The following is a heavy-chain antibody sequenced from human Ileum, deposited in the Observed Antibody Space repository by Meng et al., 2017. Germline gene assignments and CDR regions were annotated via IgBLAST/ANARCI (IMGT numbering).Heavy chain of an antibody. Sequence: QVQFVQPGAEVRKPGAPVRISCKASGFTFSNYASYWVRQAPGQSLEWLGWIHAGSGDTKFSQTFQGRLTFDRDTSADTVYMELSSLTSGDRAVYYCGRGRASFYFDFLGQGTLSPSPQ. J-gene: IGHJ4*01. CDR3: GRGRASFYFDF. CDR1: GFTFSNYA. D-gene: IGHD6-6*01. CDR2: IHAGSGDT. V-gene: IGHV1-3*01.